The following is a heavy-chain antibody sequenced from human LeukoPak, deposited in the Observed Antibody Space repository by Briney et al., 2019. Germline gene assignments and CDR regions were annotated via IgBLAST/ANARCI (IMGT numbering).Heavy chain of an antibody. J-gene: IGHJ4*02. D-gene: IGHD3-3*01. CDR1: GFTVTTNY. CDR3: ARGDFWSGYYTGLY. V-gene: IGHV3-53*04. Sequence: PGGSLRLSCAASGFTVTTNYMSWVRQAPGKGLEWVPVIYSGGSTYYADSVKGRFTISRHNSKNTLYLQMDSLRDEDTAVYYCARGDFWSGYYTGLYWGQGTLVTVSS. CDR2: IYSGGST.